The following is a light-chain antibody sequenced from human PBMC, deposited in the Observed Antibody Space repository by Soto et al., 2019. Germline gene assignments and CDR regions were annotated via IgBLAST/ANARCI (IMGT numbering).Light chain of an antibody. V-gene: IGKV3-11*01. CDR1: QSINNY. J-gene: IGKJ2*01. CDR2: DAS. CDR3: QQRAGWPYT. Sequence: DIVLTQSPGTLSLSPGERVTLSCRASQSINNYLAWYQQKPGQAPRLLIYDASNRATGIPSRFSGRVSGTDFTLRISGLEPEDFAAYYCQQRAGWPYTFGQGTRLEIK.